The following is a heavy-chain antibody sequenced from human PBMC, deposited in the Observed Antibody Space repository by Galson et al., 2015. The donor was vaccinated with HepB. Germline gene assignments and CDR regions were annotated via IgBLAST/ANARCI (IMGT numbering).Heavy chain of an antibody. CDR1: GYTFTSYG. CDR2: ISAYNGNT. CDR3: ASRYCSSTSCYPSSIAAHDDY. J-gene: IGHJ4*02. Sequence: SVKVSCKASGYTFTSYGISWVRQAPGQGLEWMGWISAYNGNTNYAQKLQGRVTMTTDTSTSTAYMELRSLRSEDTAVYYCASRYCSSTSCYPSSIAAHDDYWGQGTLVTVSS. D-gene: IGHD2-2*01. V-gene: IGHV1-18*01.